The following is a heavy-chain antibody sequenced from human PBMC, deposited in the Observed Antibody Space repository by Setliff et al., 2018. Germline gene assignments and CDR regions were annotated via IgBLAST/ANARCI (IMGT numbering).Heavy chain of an antibody. D-gene: IGHD2-21*02. CDR3: AKSGGDHCCPLYHHYYMDV. CDR2: ISRGGGII. CDR1: GFTFSDFY. J-gene: IGHJ6*03. Sequence: GGSLRLSCAASGFTFSDFYMSWIRQTPGKGLEWVSYISRGGGIIYYADSVRGRFTISRDDAKNSLYLQMNGLRAEDTAVYYCAKSGGDHCCPLYHHYYMDVWGTGTTVTVSS. V-gene: IGHV3-11*01.